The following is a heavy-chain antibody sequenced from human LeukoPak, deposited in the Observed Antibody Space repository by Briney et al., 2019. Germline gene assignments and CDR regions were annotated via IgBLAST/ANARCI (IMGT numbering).Heavy chain of an antibody. CDR1: GFTVSTNY. CDR2: IYSGGST. D-gene: IGHD5-12*01. CDR3: AREGSGYTYWYFDL. V-gene: IGHV3-53*01. Sequence: GGSLRLSCAASGFTVSTNYMSWVRQAPGKGLEWVSVIYSGGSTYYADSVKGRFTISRDNSKNTLYLQMNSLRAEDTAVYYCAREGSGYTYWYFDLWGRGTLVTVSS. J-gene: IGHJ2*01.